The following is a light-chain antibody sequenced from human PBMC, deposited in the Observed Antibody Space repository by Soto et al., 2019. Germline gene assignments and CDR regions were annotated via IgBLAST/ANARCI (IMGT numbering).Light chain of an antibody. CDR3: QEYNTNSRT. CDR2: KTS. J-gene: IGKJ1*01. V-gene: IGKV1-5*03. Sequence: IQMPQSPSTLSASVGDTVTIACRATESIYSWLAWYKQIPGKAPQLIIYKTSTLQSGVPSRFSGSGSGAEYTLTISILQPDEFATYYCQEYNTNSRTFGQGTRVENK. CDR1: ESIYSW.